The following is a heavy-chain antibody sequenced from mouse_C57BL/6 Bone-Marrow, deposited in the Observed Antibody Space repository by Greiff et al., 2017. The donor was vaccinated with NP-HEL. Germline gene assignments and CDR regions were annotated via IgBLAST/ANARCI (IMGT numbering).Heavy chain of an antibody. CDR1: GYTFTEYT. V-gene: IGHV1-62-2*01. Sequence: QVQLQQSGAELVKPGASVKLSCTASGYTFTEYTIHWVKQRSGQGLEWFGWFYPGSGSIKYNEKFKVKATLTADKSSTTDYRELSRLTSEDSAVYFCARHGSSAWLAYWGQGTLVTVSA. D-gene: IGHD1-1*01. CDR3: ARHGSSAWLAY. J-gene: IGHJ3*01. CDR2: FYPGSGSI.